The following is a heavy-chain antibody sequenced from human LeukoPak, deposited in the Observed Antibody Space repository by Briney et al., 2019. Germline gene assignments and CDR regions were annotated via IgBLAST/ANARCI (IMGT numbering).Heavy chain of an antibody. V-gene: IGHV1-2*02. CDR2: INPNSGGT. J-gene: IGHJ6*03. CDR1: GYTFTGYY. Sequence: ASVKVSCKASGYTFTGYYMHWVRQAPGQGLEWMGWINPNSGGTNYAQKFQGRVTMTRDTSISTAYMELSSLRSEDTAVYYCARGYSSSWYSFYYYYMDVWGKGTTVTISS. CDR3: ARGYSSSWYSFYYYYMDV. D-gene: IGHD6-13*01.